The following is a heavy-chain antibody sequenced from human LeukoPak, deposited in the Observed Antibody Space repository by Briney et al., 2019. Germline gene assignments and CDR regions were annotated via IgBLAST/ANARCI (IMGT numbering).Heavy chain of an antibody. CDR1: GGSISSSSYY. CDR2: MYYSGST. V-gene: IGHV4-39*01. Sequence: SETLSLTCTVSGGSISSSSYYWGWIRQPPGKGLEWIGSMYYSGSTYYNPSLKSRVTISVDTSKNQFSLKLSSVTAADTAVYYCASRVLLWFGEEYYYYGMDVWGQGTTVTVSS. D-gene: IGHD3-10*01. J-gene: IGHJ6*02. CDR3: ASRVLLWFGEEYYYYGMDV.